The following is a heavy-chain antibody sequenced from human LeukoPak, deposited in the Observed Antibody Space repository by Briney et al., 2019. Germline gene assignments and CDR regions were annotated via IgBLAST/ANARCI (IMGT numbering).Heavy chain of an antibody. D-gene: IGHD6-13*01. CDR3: ARVSREGSSNWPAY. CDR1: AFTFSSFT. J-gene: IGHJ4*02. V-gene: IGHV3-21*01. CDR2: ISSGSRYI. Sequence: GGSLRLSCAASAFTFSSFTMNWVRQAPGKGLEWVSSISSGSRYIYYADSVKGRFTISRDNAKNSLYLQMNSLRAEDTAVYYCARVSREGSSNWPAYWGQGTLVTVTS.